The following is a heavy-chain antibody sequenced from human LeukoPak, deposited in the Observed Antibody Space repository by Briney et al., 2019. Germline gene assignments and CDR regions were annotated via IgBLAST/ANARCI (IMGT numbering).Heavy chain of an antibody. CDR2: ISSSSSYI. CDR3: AIGEEQWLPTRGDYFDY. V-gene: IGHV3-21*01. J-gene: IGHJ4*02. D-gene: IGHD6-19*01. CDR1: GFTFSSYS. Sequence: GGSRRLSCAASGFTFSSYSMNWVRQAPGKGLEWVSSISSSSSYIYYADSVKGRFTISRDNAKNSLYLQMNSLRAEDTAVYYCAIGEEQWLPTRGDYFDYWGQGPLVTVSS.